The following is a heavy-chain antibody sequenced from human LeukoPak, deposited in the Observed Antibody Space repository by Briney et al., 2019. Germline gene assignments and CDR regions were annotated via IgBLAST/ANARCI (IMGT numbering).Heavy chain of an antibody. V-gene: IGHV3-23*01. J-gene: IGHJ4*02. Sequence: GGSLRLSCAASGFTLSSCAMSWVRQAPGKGLEWVSTISGSGDSTYYADSMKGRFTISRDNSKNTLYLQMNSLRAEDTAVYYCASPAAGSNSDYWGQGTLVTVSS. CDR1: GFTLSSCA. CDR3: ASPAAGSNSDY. D-gene: IGHD6-13*01. CDR2: ISGSGDST.